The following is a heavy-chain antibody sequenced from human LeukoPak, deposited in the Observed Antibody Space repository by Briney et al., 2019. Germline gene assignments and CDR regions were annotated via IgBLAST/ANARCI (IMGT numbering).Heavy chain of an antibody. CDR1: GGTFSSYA. Sequence: SVKVSCKASGGTFSSYAISWVRQAPGQGLEWMGGIIPIFGTANYAQKFQGRVTITADESTSTAYMELSSLRSEDTAVYYCASGWVYATVAGSYYFDYWGQGTLVTVSS. V-gene: IGHV1-69*13. D-gene: IGHD6-19*01. CDR2: IIPIFGTA. CDR3: ASGWVYATVAGSYYFDY. J-gene: IGHJ4*02.